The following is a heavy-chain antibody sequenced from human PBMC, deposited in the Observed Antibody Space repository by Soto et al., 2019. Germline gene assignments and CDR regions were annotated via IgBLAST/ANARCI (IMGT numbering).Heavy chain of an antibody. CDR2: IYPGDSDT. CDR3: ARHVGPEPTTVTVDY. CDR1: GYSFTSYW. J-gene: IGHJ4*02. D-gene: IGHD4-17*01. V-gene: IGHV5-51*01. Sequence: GESLKISCKGSGYSFTSYWIGWVRQMPGKGLEWMGIIYPGDSDTRYSPSFQGQVTISADKSISTAYLQWSSLKASDTAMYYCARHVGPEPTTVTVDYWGQGTLVTVSS.